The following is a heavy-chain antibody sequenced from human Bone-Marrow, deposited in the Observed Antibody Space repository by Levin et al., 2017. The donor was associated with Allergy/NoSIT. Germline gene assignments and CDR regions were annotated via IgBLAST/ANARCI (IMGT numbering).Heavy chain of an antibody. CDR2: ISGHNSER. D-gene: IGHD3-10*01. CDR1: GYTFSSYG. CDR3: AMCTMLRGPSKPLRYSFCGLDV. V-gene: IGHV1-18*04. Sequence: ASVKVSCKTSGYTFSSYGIIWVRQAPGQGLQYVGWISGHNSERYYSHNLQGRVSLTTDPSTTTAYLELRSLKSDDAAIYYCAMCTMLRGPSKPLRYSFCGLDVWGQGTTVTVSS. J-gene: IGHJ6*02.